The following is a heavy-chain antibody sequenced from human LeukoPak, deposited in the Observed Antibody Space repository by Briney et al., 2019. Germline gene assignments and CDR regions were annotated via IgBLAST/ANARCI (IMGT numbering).Heavy chain of an antibody. CDR2: ISGSGGST. CDR3: AKDRVAAARPEWFDP. CDR1: GFTLSSYA. J-gene: IGHJ5*02. D-gene: IGHD6-6*01. Sequence: GGSLRLSCAASGFTLSSYAMSWVRQAPGKGLEWVSAISGSGGSTYYADSVKGRFTISRDNSKNTLYLQMNSLRAEDTAVYYCAKDRVAAARPEWFDPWGQGTLVTVSS. V-gene: IGHV3-23*01.